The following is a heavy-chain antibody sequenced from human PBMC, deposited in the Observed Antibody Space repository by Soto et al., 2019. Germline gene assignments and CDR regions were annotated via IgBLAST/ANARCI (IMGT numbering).Heavy chain of an antibody. CDR1: GGSISSSSYY. J-gene: IGHJ4*01. D-gene: IGHD5-12*01. V-gene: IGHV4-39*01. Sequence: QLQLQESGPGLVKPSETRSLTCTVSGGSISSSSYYWGWIRQPPGKGLEWIGRIYYSGSTYYNPSLKSRVTISVDTSKNQFTLKLSSATAADTAVYYCASTNSGYDWAPDYWGHGTLVTVSS. CDR2: IYYSGST. CDR3: ASTNSGYDWAPDY.